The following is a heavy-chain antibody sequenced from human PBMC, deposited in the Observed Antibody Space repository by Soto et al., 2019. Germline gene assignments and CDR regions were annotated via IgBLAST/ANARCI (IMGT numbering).Heavy chain of an antibody. J-gene: IGHJ4*02. Sequence: GGSLRLSCAASGFTFSSHGMHWVRQAPGKGLEWVAVIWYDGSNKYYADSVKGRFTISRDNSKNTLYLQMNSLRAEDTAVYYCARERGSWYDRSRRYPDFRGQRPLVTGSS. D-gene: IGHD3-10*01. CDR3: ARERGSWYDRSRRYPDF. CDR2: IWYDGSNK. V-gene: IGHV3-33*01. CDR1: GFTFSSHG.